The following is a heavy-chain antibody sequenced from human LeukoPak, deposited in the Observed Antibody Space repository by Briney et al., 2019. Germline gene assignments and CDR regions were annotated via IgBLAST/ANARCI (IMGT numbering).Heavy chain of an antibody. CDR2: IYHSGST. V-gene: IGHV4-39*02. CDR3: ARVTNWHFYFDY. J-gene: IGHJ4*02. Sequence: SETLSLTCTVSGGSISSGSYYWAWIRQPPGKGLEWIGSIYHSGSTNYSPSLKSRLTISVDTSKNHFSLNLRSVTAADTAVYYCARVTNWHFYFDYWGQGTLVTVSS. CDR1: GGSISSGSYY. D-gene: IGHD1-7*01.